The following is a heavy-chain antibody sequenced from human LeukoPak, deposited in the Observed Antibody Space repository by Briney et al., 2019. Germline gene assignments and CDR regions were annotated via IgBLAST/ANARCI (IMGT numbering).Heavy chain of an antibody. Sequence: ASVKVSCKASGYTFTNYYIHWVRQAPGQGLEWMGLINPSGGNTNYAQNFQGRVTMTRDTSTSTVYMGLSSLRSEDTAVYYCARGSSSSWYGNYYYYMDVWGKGTTVTISS. J-gene: IGHJ6*03. CDR2: INPSGGNT. CDR3: ARGSSSSWYGNYYYYMDV. D-gene: IGHD6-13*01. CDR1: GYTFTNYY. V-gene: IGHV1-46*01.